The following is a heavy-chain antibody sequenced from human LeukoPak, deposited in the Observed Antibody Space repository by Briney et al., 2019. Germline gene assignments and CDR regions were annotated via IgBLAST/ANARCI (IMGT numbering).Heavy chain of an antibody. V-gene: IGHV4-39*01. Sequence: PSETLSLTCTVSGGSISSSSYYWGWICQPPGKGLEWIGSIYYSGSTYYNPSLKSRVTISVDTSKNQFSLKLSSVTAADTAVYYCALKITMVRGVQNWFDPWGQGTLVTVSS. J-gene: IGHJ5*02. CDR1: GGSISSSSYY. D-gene: IGHD3-10*01. CDR2: IYYSGST. CDR3: ALKITMVRGVQNWFDP.